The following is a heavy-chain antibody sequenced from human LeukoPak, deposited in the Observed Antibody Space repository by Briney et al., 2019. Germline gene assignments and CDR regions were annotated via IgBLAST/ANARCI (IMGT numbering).Heavy chain of an antibody. CDR1: GGFINSYY. D-gene: IGHD3-16*01. Sequence: SETLSLTCTVSGGFINSYYWSWIRQPAGKGLEWIGRVYTSGITNYNPSLKSRITMSVDTSKNQFSLKLTSVTTADTAVYYCARVGRGDYTWGSYSFDYWGQGTLVTVSS. CDR3: ARVGRGDYTWGSYSFDY. V-gene: IGHV4-4*07. J-gene: IGHJ4*02. CDR2: VYTSGIT.